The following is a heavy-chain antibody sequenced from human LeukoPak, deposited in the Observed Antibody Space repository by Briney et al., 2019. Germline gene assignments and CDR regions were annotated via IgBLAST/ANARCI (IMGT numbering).Heavy chain of an antibody. CDR1: GGTFSSYP. Sequence: ASVKVSCKASGGTFSSYPISWVRQASGQGLAWMGGIIPMFGTTNYALKFQGRVTITADESTSTAYMELSSLESEDTAVYYCARVTQRDSNLYGMDVWGQGTTVTVSS. V-gene: IGHV1-69*01. D-gene: IGHD4-11*01. J-gene: IGHJ6*02. CDR2: IIPMFGTT. CDR3: ARVTQRDSNLYGMDV.